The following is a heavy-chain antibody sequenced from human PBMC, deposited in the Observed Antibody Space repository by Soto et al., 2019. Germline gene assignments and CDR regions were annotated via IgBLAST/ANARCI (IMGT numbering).Heavy chain of an antibody. J-gene: IGHJ4*02. V-gene: IGHV3-23*01. CDR2: LSGGGGTT. D-gene: IGHD2-15*01. Sequence: GGSLRLSCADSGFTFSSYAMTWVRQAPGKGMEWVASLSGGGGTTYYADSVKGRFTISRDNSKNTLYLQMNSLRVEDAAVYYCAKDLVGSIADHFHYWGLGSLVTVS. CDR3: AKDLVGSIADHFHY. CDR1: GFTFSSYA.